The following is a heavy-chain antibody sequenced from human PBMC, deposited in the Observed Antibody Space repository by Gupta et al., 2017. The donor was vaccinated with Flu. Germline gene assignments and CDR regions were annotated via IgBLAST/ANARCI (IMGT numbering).Heavy chain of an antibody. J-gene: IGHJ5*02. CDR2: IFSNDEK. D-gene: IGHD3-3*01. CDR1: VFSLSTARMA. CDR3: ARISLAYDDFWSGYYRDSKLENNWFDP. Sequence: QVTLKESGPVLTKPTETLTLTCTVSVFSLSTARMAVSWIRQPPGKALEWLAHIFSNDEKSYSTSLKSRLTISKDTAKSQVVLTMTNMDPADTATYYCARISLAYDDFWSGYYRDSKLENNWFDPWCQGTLVTVSS. V-gene: IGHV2-26*01.